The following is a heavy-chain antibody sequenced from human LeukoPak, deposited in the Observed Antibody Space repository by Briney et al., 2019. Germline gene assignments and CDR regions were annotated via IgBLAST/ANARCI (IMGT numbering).Heavy chain of an antibody. Sequence: LSGGSLRLSCAASGFTFSSYEMNWVRQAPGKGLEWVSYISSSGSTIYYADSVKGRFTISRDNAKNSLYLQMNSLRAEDTAVYYCARLILTGYSNYFDYWGQGTLVTVSS. J-gene: IGHJ4*02. CDR1: GFTFSSYE. D-gene: IGHD3-9*01. CDR2: ISSSGSTI. V-gene: IGHV3-48*03. CDR3: ARLILTGYSNYFDY.